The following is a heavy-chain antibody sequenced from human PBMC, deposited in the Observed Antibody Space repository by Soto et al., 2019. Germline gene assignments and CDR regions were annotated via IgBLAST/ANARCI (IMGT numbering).Heavy chain of an antibody. CDR3: ASPNFLENDAIDI. CDR2: IYYSGST. D-gene: IGHD1-1*01. Sequence: SETLSLTCTVSGGSISSSSYYWGWIRQPPGKGLEWIGSIYYSGSTYYNPSLKSRVTISVDTSKNQFSLKLSSATAADTAVYYCASPNFLENDAIDIWGQGTMVTVSS. CDR1: GGSISSSSYY. V-gene: IGHV4-39*01. J-gene: IGHJ3*02.